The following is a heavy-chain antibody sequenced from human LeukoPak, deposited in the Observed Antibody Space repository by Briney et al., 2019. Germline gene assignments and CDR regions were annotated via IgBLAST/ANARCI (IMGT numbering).Heavy chain of an antibody. Sequence: TSETLSLTCTVSGGSISSYYWSWIRQPPGKGLEWIGSIYYSGSTYYNPSLKSRVTISVDTSKNQFSLKLSSVTAADTAVYYCASSYYYDSSGYYRFDIWGQGTMVTVSS. J-gene: IGHJ3*02. D-gene: IGHD3-22*01. CDR2: IYYSGST. V-gene: IGHV4-39*01. CDR3: ASSYYYDSSGYYRFDI. CDR1: GGSISSYY.